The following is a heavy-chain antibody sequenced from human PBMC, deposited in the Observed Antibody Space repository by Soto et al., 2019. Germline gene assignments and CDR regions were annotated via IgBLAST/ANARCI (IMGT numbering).Heavy chain of an antibody. CDR2: ISAYSGNT. V-gene: IGHV1-18*01. J-gene: IGHJ5*02. D-gene: IGHD1-1*01. Sequence: QVQLVQSGAEVKKPGASVKVSCKASGYTFTSYGITWVRQAPGQGLEWMGWISAYSGNTNYAQKRQGRVTMTTDTSTSKAYMELRSLRSDDTAVYYCARGNWNDVLHWFDPWGQGTLVTVSS. CDR3: ARGNWNDVLHWFDP. CDR1: GYTFTSYG.